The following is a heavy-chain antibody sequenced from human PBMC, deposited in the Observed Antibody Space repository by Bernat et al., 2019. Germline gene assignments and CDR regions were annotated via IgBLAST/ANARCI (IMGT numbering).Heavy chain of an antibody. V-gene: IGHV3-73*02. J-gene: IGHJ4*02. D-gene: IGHD2-2*03. CDR3: TRLDIVVVPAGVEDY. Sequence: EVQLVESGGGLVQPGGSLKLSCAASGFTFSGSAMHWVRQASGKGLEWVGRIRSKANSYATAYAASVKGRFTISRDDSKNTAYLQMNSPKTEDTAVYYCTRLDIVVVPAGVEDYWGQGTLVTVSS. CDR2: IRSKANSYAT. CDR1: GFTFSGSA.